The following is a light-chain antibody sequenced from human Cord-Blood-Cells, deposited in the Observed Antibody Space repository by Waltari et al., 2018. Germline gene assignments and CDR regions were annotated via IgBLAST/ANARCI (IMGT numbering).Light chain of an antibody. CDR1: QSISSY. J-gene: IGKJ2*03. V-gene: IGKV1-39*01. CDR3: QQSYSTPYS. Sequence: GDRVTITCRASQSISSYLNWYQQKPGKAPKLLIYAASSLQSGVPSRFSGSGSGTDSTLTISSLQPEDFATYYCQQSYSTPYSFGQGTKLEIK. CDR2: AAS.